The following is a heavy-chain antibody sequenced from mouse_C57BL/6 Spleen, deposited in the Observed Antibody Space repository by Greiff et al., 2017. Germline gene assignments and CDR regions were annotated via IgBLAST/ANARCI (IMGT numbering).Heavy chain of an antibody. CDR2: IDPSDSYT. CDR1: GYTFTSYW. CDR3: ARGIYYYGSSHWYFDV. D-gene: IGHD1-1*01. J-gene: IGHJ1*03. V-gene: IGHV1-59*01. Sequence: QVQLQQPGAELVRPGTSVKLSCKASGYTFTSYWMHWVKQRPGQGLEWIGVIDPSDSYTNYNQKFKGKATLTVDTSSSTAYMQLSSLTSEDSAVYYCARGIYYYGSSHWYFDVWGTGTTVTVSS.